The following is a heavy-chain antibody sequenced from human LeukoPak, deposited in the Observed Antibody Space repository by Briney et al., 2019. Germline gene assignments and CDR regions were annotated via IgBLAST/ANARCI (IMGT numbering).Heavy chain of an antibody. J-gene: IGHJ4*02. D-gene: IGHD5-24*01. CDR1: GGSINNGGYY. Sequence: SETLSLTCTVSGGSINNGGYYWSWVRQHPGKGLEWVGYIYYSGSSYYNPSLRSRVTISVDTSKNHFSLKLSSVTAADTAVYYCARNRDGYNSFDYWGQGTLVTVSS. V-gene: IGHV4-31*03. CDR2: IYYSGSS. CDR3: ARNRDGYNSFDY.